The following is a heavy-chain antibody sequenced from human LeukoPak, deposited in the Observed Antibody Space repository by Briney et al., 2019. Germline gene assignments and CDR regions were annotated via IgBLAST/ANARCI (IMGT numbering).Heavy chain of an antibody. D-gene: IGHD4-17*01. CDR1: GGSFSGYY. V-gene: IGHV4-34*01. Sequence: SETLSLTCAVYGGSFSGYYWSWIRQPPGKGLEWIGEINHSGSTNYNPSLKSRVTISVDTSKNQFSLKLSPVTAADTAVYYCARMKEGHGDYFDYWGQGTLVTVSS. CDR3: ARMKEGHGDYFDY. J-gene: IGHJ4*02. CDR2: INHSGST.